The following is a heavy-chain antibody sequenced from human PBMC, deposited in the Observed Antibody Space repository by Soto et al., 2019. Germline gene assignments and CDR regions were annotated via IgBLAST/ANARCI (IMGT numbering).Heavy chain of an antibody. CDR1: GFTFSNFA. J-gene: IGHJ4*02. CDR3: ASCNAGVPWLGTLDS. D-gene: IGHD2-2*01. Sequence: GGSLRLSCAASGFTFSNFAMSWVRQAPGKGLEWVSGISGNGGSTYYADSVKGRFTISRDNSKNTLYLQMNSLRADDTALYYCASCNAGVPWLGTLDSWGQGTLVTVSS. V-gene: IGHV3-23*01. CDR2: ISGNGGST.